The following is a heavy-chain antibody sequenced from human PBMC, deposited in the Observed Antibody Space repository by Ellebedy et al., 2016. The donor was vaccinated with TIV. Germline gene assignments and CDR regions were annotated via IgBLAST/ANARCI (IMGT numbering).Heavy chain of an antibody. Sequence: GESLKISCAASGFTFRYYAMSWVRQAPGKGLEWVSTITVRAGRAYYEDSVKGRFTISRDNSKNTLFLQRNSLRAEDTAVYYCAKQSVAGPSICFDYWGQGALVTVSS. CDR1: GFTFRYYA. V-gene: IGHV3-23*01. CDR3: AKQSVAGPSICFDY. D-gene: IGHD6-19*01. J-gene: IGHJ4*02. CDR2: ITVRAGRA.